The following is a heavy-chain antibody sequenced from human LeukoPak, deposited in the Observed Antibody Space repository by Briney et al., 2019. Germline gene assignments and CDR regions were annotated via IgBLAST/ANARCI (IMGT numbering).Heavy chain of an antibody. CDR2: ISAYNGNT. CDR3: ARDHCGGDCYSAPSLDY. J-gene: IGHJ4*02. D-gene: IGHD2-21*02. CDR1: GYTFTSYG. V-gene: IGHV1-18*01. Sequence: GASVKVSCKASGYTFTSYGISWVRQAPGQGLEWMGWISAYNGNTNYAQKLQGRVTMTTDTSTSTAYMELRSLRSDDTAVYYCARDHCGGDCYSAPSLDYWGQGTLVTVSS.